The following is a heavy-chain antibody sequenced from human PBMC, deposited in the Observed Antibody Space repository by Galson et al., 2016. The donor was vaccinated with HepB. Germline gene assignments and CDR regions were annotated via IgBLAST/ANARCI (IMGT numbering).Heavy chain of an antibody. J-gene: IGHJ5*02. CDR3: ARADGVVVTAIPVGWFDP. D-gene: IGHD2-21*02. CDR1: GDSISSDY. Sequence: SETLSLTCTVSGDSISSDYWSWIRQPPGKGLEWIGHIYYTGSTKYNPSLKSRVPISVDTSKNQFSLKMNSVTAADTAIYFCARADGVVVTAIPVGWFDPWGQGTLVTVSS. CDR2: IYYTGST. V-gene: IGHV4-59*01.